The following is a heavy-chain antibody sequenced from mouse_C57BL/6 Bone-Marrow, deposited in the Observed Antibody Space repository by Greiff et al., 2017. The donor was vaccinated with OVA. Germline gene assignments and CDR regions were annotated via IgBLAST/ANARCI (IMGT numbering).Heavy chain of an antibody. D-gene: IGHD1-1*01. CDR1: GFTFSNYW. J-gene: IGHJ2*01. V-gene: IGHV6-3*01. CDR3: TGIRSDFDY. CDR2: IRLKSDNYAT. Sequence: EVKVEESGGGLVQPGGSMKLSCVASGFTFSNYWMNWVRQSPEKGLEWVAQIRLKSDNYATHYAESVKGRFTISRDDSKSSVYLQMNNLRAEDTGIYYCTGIRSDFDYWGQGTTLTVSS.